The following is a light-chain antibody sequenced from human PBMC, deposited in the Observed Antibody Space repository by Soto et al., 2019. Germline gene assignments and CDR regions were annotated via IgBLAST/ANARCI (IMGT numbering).Light chain of an antibody. CDR3: HQRSSWLRGT. Sequence: EIVLTQSPATLSLSPGERATLSCRASQSVSSYLAWYQQRPGQAPRLLIYDASNRATGVPARFSGSGSGTDFTLTVSSLEHEDFAVDYCHQRSSWLRGTFGGGTKVEIK. CDR1: QSVSSY. CDR2: DAS. V-gene: IGKV3-11*01. J-gene: IGKJ4*01.